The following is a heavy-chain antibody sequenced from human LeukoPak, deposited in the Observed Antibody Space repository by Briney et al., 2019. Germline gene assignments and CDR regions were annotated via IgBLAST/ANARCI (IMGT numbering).Heavy chain of an antibody. Sequence: GRSLRLSCAASGFTFSSHAMHWVRQAPGKGLEWVAVISYDGSNKYYADSVKGRFTISRDNSKNTLYLQMNSLRAEDTAVYYCARDLLPPSYSGSYYYYYYGMDVWGQGTTVTVSS. V-gene: IGHV3-30-3*01. CDR2: ISYDGSNK. D-gene: IGHD1-26*01. CDR3: ARDLLPPSYSGSYYYYYYGMDV. J-gene: IGHJ6*02. CDR1: GFTFSSHA.